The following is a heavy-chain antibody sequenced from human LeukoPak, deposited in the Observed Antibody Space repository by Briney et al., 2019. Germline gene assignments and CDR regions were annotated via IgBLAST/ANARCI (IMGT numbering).Heavy chain of an antibody. D-gene: IGHD4-23*01. CDR3: ARSASGGNFLDLVVYYYGMDV. CDR1: GLTFSGYA. Sequence: GALRLPFASSGLTFSGYAMHLVRQAPGKGLEWVAVISYDGSNKYYADSVKGRFTISRDNSKNPLYLQMSSLRAECTAVYYCARSASGGNFLDLVVYYYGMDVWGQGTTVTVSS. CDR2: ISYDGSNK. V-gene: IGHV3-30-3*01. J-gene: IGHJ6*02.